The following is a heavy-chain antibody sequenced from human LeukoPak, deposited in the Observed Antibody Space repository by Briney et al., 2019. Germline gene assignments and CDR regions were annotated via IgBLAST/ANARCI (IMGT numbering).Heavy chain of an antibody. D-gene: IGHD6-19*01. Sequence: GGSLRLSCAASGFTLSAYEMNWVRQAPGKGLEWVSYISSPSIHYADSVTGRFTISRDNDKTSLYLQMNSLRAEDTAVYYCASRRVAVPSSRAFDYWGQGTLVTVSS. CDR1: GFTLSAYE. CDR2: ISSPSI. J-gene: IGHJ4*02. CDR3: ASRRVAVPSSRAFDY. V-gene: IGHV3-48*03.